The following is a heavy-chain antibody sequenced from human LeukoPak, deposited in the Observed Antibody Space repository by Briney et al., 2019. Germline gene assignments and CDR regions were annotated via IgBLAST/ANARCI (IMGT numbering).Heavy chain of an antibody. J-gene: IGHJ4*02. D-gene: IGHD6-19*01. Sequence: GGSLRLSCAASGFTFDDYAMHWVRQAPGKGLEWVSGISWNSGSIGYADSVKGRFTISRDNAKNSLYLQMNSLRAEDTALYYCAKDMSVAGEVMGFDYWGQGTLVTVSS. CDR2: ISWNSGSI. CDR3: AKDMSVAGEVMGFDY. V-gene: IGHV3-9*01. CDR1: GFTFDDYA.